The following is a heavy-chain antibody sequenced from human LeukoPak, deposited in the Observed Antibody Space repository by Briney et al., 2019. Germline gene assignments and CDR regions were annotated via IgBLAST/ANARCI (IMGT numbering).Heavy chain of an antibody. CDR3: TSARDQLFDY. CDR1: GFTFSSYR. D-gene: IGHD2-2*01. V-gene: IGHV3-21*01. Sequence: GGSLRLSCAASGFTFSSYRMNWVRQAPGKGLEWVSSISSSSSYIYYADSVKGRFTISRDNAKNSLYLQMNSLRAEDTAVYYCTSARDQLFDYWGQGTLVTVSS. CDR2: ISSSSSYI. J-gene: IGHJ4*02.